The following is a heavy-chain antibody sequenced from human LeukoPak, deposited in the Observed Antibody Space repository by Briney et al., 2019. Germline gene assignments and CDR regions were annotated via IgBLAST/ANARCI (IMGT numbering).Heavy chain of an antibody. Sequence: GGSLRLSCAASRFTFSSYDMNWVRQVTGKGLEWVSSIGTAGDTYYPGSVKGRFTISREDAKNSLYLQMNSLRAGDTAVYYCARSPGITGTTWYFDLWGRGTLVTVSS. CDR3: ARSPGITGTTWYFDL. J-gene: IGHJ2*01. CDR2: IGTAGDT. D-gene: IGHD1-7*01. V-gene: IGHV3-13*01. CDR1: RFTFSSYD.